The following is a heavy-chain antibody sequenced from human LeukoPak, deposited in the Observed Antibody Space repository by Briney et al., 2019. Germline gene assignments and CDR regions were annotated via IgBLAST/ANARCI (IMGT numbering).Heavy chain of an antibody. CDR2: INHSGST. CDR1: GESFSGYY. Sequence: SETLSLTCAVHGESFSGYYWSWIRQPPGKGLEWIGEINHSGSTNYNPSLKSRVTISVDTSKNQFSLKLSSVTAADTAVYYCARRIVVVDNWFDPWGQGTLVAVSS. J-gene: IGHJ5*02. CDR3: ARRIVVVDNWFDP. D-gene: IGHD3-22*01. V-gene: IGHV4-34*01.